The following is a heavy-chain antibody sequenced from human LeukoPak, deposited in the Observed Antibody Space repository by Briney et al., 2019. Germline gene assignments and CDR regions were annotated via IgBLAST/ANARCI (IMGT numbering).Heavy chain of an antibody. D-gene: IGHD3-22*01. CDR2: ISYDGSNK. V-gene: IGHV3-30*03. J-gene: IGHJ3*02. CDR1: GFTFSSYS. CDR3: AREASRYYYDSSGYYPPLGAFDI. Sequence: GGSLRLSCAASGFTFSSYSMNWVRQAPGKGLEWVAVISYDGSNKYYADSVKGRFTISRDNSKNTLYLQMNSLRAEDTAVYYCAREASRYYYDSSGYYPPLGAFDIWGQGTMVTVSS.